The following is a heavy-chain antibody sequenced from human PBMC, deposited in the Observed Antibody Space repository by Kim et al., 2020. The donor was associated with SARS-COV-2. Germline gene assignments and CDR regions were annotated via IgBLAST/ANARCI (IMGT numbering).Heavy chain of an antibody. V-gene: IGHV4-4*07. J-gene: IGHJ4*02. CDR3: SSSLGH. CDR2: IYNSGRT. D-gene: IGHD3-16*02. Sequence: SETLSLTCTVSGDSLSSDYWSWNRQPAGKGLEWIGRIYNSGRTNYNPSLQSRLTMSVDMSQNQSSLKLSSVTAADTDVYYCSSSLGHWCKGTLVTVSS. CDR1: GDSLSSDY.